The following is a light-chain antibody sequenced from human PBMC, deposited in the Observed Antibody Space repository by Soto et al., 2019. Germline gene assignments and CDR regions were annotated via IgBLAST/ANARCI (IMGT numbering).Light chain of an antibody. Sequence: VLTQSPATLSLSPGERVTLSCRASQSVDSDLAWYQQRPGQAPRLLIYDASKRATGVPVRFSGSGSGTDFTLTISSLQSEDFAVYYCQQYNNWWTFGQGTRVEIK. J-gene: IGKJ1*01. CDR2: DAS. CDR3: QQYNNWWT. CDR1: QSVDSD. V-gene: IGKV3-11*01.